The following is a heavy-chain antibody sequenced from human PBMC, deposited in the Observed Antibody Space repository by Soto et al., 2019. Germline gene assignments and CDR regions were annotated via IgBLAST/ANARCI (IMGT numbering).Heavy chain of an antibody. J-gene: IGHJ3*02. CDR3: ARRVVVPAANPGAFDI. V-gene: IGHV1-8*01. CDR2: MNPNSGNT. D-gene: IGHD2-2*01. CDR1: GYTFTSYD. Sequence: QVQLVQSGAEVKKPGASVKVSCKASGYTFTSYDINWVRQATGQGLEWMGWMNPNSGNTGYAQKFQGRVTMTRNTSISTAYMELSSLRSEDTAVYYCARRVVVPAANPGAFDIWGQGTMVTVSS.